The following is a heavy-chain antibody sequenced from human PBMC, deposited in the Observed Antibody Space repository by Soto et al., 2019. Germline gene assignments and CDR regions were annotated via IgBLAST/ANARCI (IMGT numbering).Heavy chain of an antibody. V-gene: IGHV1-69*06. CDR2: IIPIFGTA. CDR1: GGTFSSYA. Sequence: SVKVSCKASGGTFSSYAISWVRQAPGQGLEWMGGIIPIFGTANYAQKFQGRVTITADKSTSTAYMELSSLRSEDTAVYYCARGYCTTTICDPWFDPWGQGTLVTVSS. D-gene: IGHD2-2*01. CDR3: ARGYCTTTICDPWFDP. J-gene: IGHJ5*02.